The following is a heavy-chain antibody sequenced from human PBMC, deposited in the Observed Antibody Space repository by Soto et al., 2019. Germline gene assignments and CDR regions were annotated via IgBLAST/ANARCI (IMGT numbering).Heavy chain of an antibody. D-gene: IGHD3-22*01. CDR2: INPNSGGT. CDR3: ARATPYYYDSSGYYSYYFDY. J-gene: IGHJ4*02. CDR1: GYTFTGYY. V-gene: IGHV1-2*04. Sequence: ASVKVSCKASGYTFTGYYMHWVRQAPGQGLEWMGWINPNSGGTNYAQKFQGWVTMTRDKSISTDYMELSRLRSDDTAVYYCARATPYYYDSSGYYSYYFDYWGQGTLVTVSS.